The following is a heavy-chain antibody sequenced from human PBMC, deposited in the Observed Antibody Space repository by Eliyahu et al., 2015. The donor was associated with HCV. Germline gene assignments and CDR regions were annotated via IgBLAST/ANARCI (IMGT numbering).Heavy chain of an antibody. D-gene: IGHD4-17*01. CDR1: GFTSGFXFDFYT. V-gene: IGHV3-23*01. CDR3: ANPPSVTVSSRRAFDI. J-gene: IGHJ3*02. Sequence: EVQVLESGGGLVHPGGSLRLSCVASGFTSGFXFDFYTLXLVRXVXGKGLEXVSSITNKIVXNYADSVRGRXTISRDNSKNTVFLQMNNLRADDTAIYYCANPPSVTVSSRRAFDIWSRGTRVTVSS. CDR2: ITNKIVX.